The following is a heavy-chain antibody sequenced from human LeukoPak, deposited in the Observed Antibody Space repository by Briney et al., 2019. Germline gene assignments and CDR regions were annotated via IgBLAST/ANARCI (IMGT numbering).Heavy chain of an antibody. CDR3: AREVATAASFDI. CDR1: GGSISSGGYS. Sequence: PSETLSLTCAVSGGSISSGGYSWSWIRQPPGKSLEWIGYIYHSGSTYYNPSLKSRVTISVDRSKNQFSLKLSSVTAADTAVYYCAREVATAASFDIWGQGTMVTVSS. V-gene: IGHV4-30-2*01. J-gene: IGHJ3*02. D-gene: IGHD5-12*01. CDR2: IYHSGST.